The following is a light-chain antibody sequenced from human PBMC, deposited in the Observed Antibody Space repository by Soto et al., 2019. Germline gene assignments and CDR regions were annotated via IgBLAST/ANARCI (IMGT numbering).Light chain of an antibody. CDR1: SSDVGGYNL. Sequence: QSALTQPRSVSGSPGQSVTISCTGTSSDVGGYNLVSWYQQHPGRAPKLMIYDVNKRPSGVPDRFSGSKSDNTASLTISELQAEDEADYCCGSYAGSNTWVFGGGTKLTVL. CDR3: GSYAGSNTWV. V-gene: IGLV2-11*01. J-gene: IGLJ3*02. CDR2: DVN.